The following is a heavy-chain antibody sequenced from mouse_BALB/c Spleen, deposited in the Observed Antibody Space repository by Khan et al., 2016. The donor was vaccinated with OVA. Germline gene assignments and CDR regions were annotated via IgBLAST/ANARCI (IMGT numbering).Heavy chain of an antibody. J-gene: IGHJ2*01. Sequence: DVQLQESGPGLVKPSQSLSLTCTVTGYSITSDYAWNWIRQFPGNKLEWMGYISYSGNTSYNPSLKSRISITRDTSKNQFFLQLNSVTTEDTATYYCARWDTTALYYFDYWGQGTTLTVSS. CDR2: ISYSGNT. V-gene: IGHV3-2*02. CDR1: GYSITSDYA. D-gene: IGHD1-2*01. CDR3: ARWDTTALYYFDY.